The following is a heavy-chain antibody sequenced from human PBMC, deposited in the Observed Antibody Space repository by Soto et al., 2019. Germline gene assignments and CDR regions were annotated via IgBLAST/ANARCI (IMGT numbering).Heavy chain of an antibody. CDR3: AKGWVYGVVVVPADYFDY. CDR1: GFTFSSYG. D-gene: IGHD2-2*01. Sequence: GGSLRLSCAASGFTFSSYGMHWVRQAPGKGLEWVAVISYDGSNKYYADSVKGRFTISRDNSKNTLYLQMNSLRAEDTAVYYCAKGWVYGVVVVPADYFDYWGQGTLVTVSS. V-gene: IGHV3-30*18. J-gene: IGHJ4*02. CDR2: ISYDGSNK.